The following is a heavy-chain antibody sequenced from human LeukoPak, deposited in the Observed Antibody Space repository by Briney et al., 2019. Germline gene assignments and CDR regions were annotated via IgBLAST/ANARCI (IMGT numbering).Heavy chain of an antibody. CDR1: GFAFGSYA. V-gene: IGHV3-30*02. D-gene: IGHD6-19*01. J-gene: IGHJ4*02. CDR2: IRYDGSNK. Sequence: GGSLRLSCEASGFAFGSYAMHWVRQAPGKGLEWVAFIRYDGSNKYYADSVKGRFTISRDNSKNTLYLQMNSLRAEDTAVYYCAKDLSIAVAGYYFDYWGQGTLVTVSS. CDR3: AKDLSIAVAGYYFDY.